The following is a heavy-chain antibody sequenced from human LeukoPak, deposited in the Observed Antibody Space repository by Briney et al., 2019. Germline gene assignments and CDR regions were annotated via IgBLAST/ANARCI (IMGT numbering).Heavy chain of an antibody. CDR1: GGSMRSHSYF. CDR3: ARDPPVAAAGYYFGF. J-gene: IGHJ4*02. V-gene: IGHV4-31*03. CDR2: IFSGGNT. Sequence: PSQTLSLTCTVSGGSMRSHSYFWSWIRQYPGKNQEWIGYIFSGGNTYYNPSLKSRVTISMDASKNQFSLNLTSVTAADTAVYYCARDPPVAAAGYYFGFWGQGTLVTVSS. D-gene: IGHD6-13*01.